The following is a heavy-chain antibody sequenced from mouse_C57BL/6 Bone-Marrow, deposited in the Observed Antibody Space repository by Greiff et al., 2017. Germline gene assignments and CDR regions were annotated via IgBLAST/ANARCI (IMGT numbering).Heavy chain of an antibody. CDR2: IDPSDSYT. J-gene: IGHJ3*01. Sequence: VQLQQPGAELVRPGTSVKLSCKASGYTFTSYWMHWVKQRPGQGLEWIGVIDPSDSYTNYNQKFKGKATLTVDTSSSTAYMQLSSLTTEDSAVYYCARRVPYSNAWFAYWGQGTLVTVSA. V-gene: IGHV1-59*01. CDR1: GYTFTSYW. D-gene: IGHD2-5*01. CDR3: ARRVPYSNAWFAY.